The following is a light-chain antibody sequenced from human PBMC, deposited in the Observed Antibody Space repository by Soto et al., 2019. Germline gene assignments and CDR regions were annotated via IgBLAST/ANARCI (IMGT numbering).Light chain of an antibody. CDR1: QSVYGS. CDR3: QQYKYWPLT. CDR2: GAS. J-gene: IGKJ4*01. V-gene: IGKV3-15*01. Sequence: EVVMTQSPVTLSVSPGERATLSCRASQSVYGSLAWYQQKPGQAPRLLIHGASNMATDIPARFSGSGSGTEFSLTINGLQSDDFAVYYCQQYKYWPLTFGGGTKVEIK.